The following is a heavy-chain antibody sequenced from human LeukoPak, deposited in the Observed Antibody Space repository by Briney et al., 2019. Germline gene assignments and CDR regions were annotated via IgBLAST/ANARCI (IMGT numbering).Heavy chain of an antibody. CDR3: ARGVGSSWYYFDY. J-gene: IGHJ4*02. CDR1: GFTFSSNY. V-gene: IGHV3-53*01. Sequence: PGGSLRLSCAASGFTFSSNYMSWVRQAPGKGLEWVSVIYSGGSTYYADSVKGRFTISRDNSKNTLYLRMNSLRAEDTAEYYCARGVGSSWYYFDYWGQGTLVTVSS. D-gene: IGHD6-13*01. CDR2: IYSGGST.